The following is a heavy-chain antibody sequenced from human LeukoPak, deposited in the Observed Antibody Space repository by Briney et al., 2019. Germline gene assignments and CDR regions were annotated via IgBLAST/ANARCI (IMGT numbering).Heavy chain of an antibody. CDR3: ARFSGGCDP. CDR1: GITFSSYA. J-gene: IGHJ5*02. CDR2: IYSGGST. D-gene: IGHD6-25*01. V-gene: IGHV3-66*01. Sequence: PGGSLRLSCAASGITFSSYAMSWVRQAPGKGLEWVSVIYSGGSTYYADSVKGRFTISRDNSKNTLYLRMNSLRAEDTAAYYCARFSGGCDPWGQGTLVTVSS.